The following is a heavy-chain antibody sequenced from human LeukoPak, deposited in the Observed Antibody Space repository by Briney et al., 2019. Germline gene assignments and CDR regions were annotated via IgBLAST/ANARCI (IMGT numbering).Heavy chain of an antibody. CDR3: ARDLYYFDSSGYYASDL. J-gene: IGHJ5*02. V-gene: IGHV3-7*01. Sequence: GGSLRLSCAASGFTFSDYWMSWVRQAPGKGLESVANIKQDGSEKHYVDSLRGRFTISRDNAKNSLDLQMNSVRAEDTAVYFCARDLYYFDSSGYYASDLWGQGTLVTVSS. CDR1: GFTFSDYW. CDR2: IKQDGSEK. D-gene: IGHD3-22*01.